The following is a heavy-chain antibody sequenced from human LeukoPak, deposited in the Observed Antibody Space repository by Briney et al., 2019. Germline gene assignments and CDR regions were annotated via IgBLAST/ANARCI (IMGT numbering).Heavy chain of an antibody. J-gene: IGHJ4*02. Sequence: GGSLRLSCAASGFTFSSYAMSWVRQAPGKGLEWVSAISGSGGSTYYADSVKGRFTISRDNSKNTLYLQTNSLRAEDTAVYYCAKDSFWSGYFRDFDYWGQGTLVTVSS. V-gene: IGHV3-23*01. D-gene: IGHD3-3*01. CDR2: ISGSGGST. CDR3: AKDSFWSGYFRDFDY. CDR1: GFTFSSYA.